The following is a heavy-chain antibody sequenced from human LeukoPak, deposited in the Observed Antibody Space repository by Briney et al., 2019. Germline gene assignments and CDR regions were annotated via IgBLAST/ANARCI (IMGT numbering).Heavy chain of an antibody. Sequence: SQTLSLTCTVSGGSISSGDYYWSWIRQPPGKGLEWIGYIYYSGSTYYNLSLKSRVTISVDTSKNQFSLKLSSVTAADTAVYYCARYRDSSGYRDGAFDIWGQGTMVTVSS. CDR1: GGSISSGDYY. V-gene: IGHV4-30-4*08. J-gene: IGHJ3*02. CDR2: IYYSGST. D-gene: IGHD3-22*01. CDR3: ARYRDSSGYRDGAFDI.